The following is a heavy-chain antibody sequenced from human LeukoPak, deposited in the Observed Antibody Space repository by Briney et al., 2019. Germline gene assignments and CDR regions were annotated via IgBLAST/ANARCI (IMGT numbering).Heavy chain of an antibody. Sequence: GSLRLSCAASGFTFNNYNMNWVRQAPGKALEWVSSITSSGTYIFYADSVKGRFTISRDNAKSSLYLQMNSLGPEDTAVYYCARDPYSGNYGNYYYYYMDVWGKGTTVTISS. CDR2: ITSSGTYI. CDR1: GFTFNNYN. V-gene: IGHV3-21*01. D-gene: IGHD1-26*01. CDR3: ARDPYSGNYGNYYYYYMDV. J-gene: IGHJ6*03.